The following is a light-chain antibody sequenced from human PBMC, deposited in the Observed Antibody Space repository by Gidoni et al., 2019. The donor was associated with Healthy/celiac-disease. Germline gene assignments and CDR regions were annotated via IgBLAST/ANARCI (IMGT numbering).Light chain of an antibody. V-gene: IGKV3-11*01. Sequence: VLTQSPATLSLSPRERATLSCRASQSVSSYLAWYHQKPGQAPRLLIYDASNRAPGIPARFSGSGSGTDFTLTISSREPEDFAVDYCQQRSNWPPWTFXQXTKVEIK. CDR3: QQRSNWPPWT. J-gene: IGKJ1*01. CDR1: QSVSSY. CDR2: DAS.